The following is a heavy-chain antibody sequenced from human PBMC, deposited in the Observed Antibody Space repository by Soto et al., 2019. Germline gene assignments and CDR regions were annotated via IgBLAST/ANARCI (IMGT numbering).Heavy chain of an antibody. CDR2: IYWSNDK. V-gene: IGHV2-5*01. CDR3: AHREGDDYVWGSYKDAFDI. D-gene: IGHD3-16*01. CDR1: GFSLNTTAVG. Sequence: QITLKESGPTLVKPTQTLTLTCTFSGFSLNTTAVGVGWIRQPPGKALEWLALIYWSNDKRYNPSLKTRLTITKDTSKNQVVLKMTNMDPVETATYFCAHREGDDYVWGSYKDAFDIWGQGTMVTVSS. J-gene: IGHJ3*02.